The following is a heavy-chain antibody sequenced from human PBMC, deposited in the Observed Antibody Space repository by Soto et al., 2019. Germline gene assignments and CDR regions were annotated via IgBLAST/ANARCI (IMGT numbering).Heavy chain of an antibody. Sequence: WGSLRLSCVASGCPFSNYAMSWVRQAPGKGLEWVSVISGGGDNPYYADSVKGRFTISRDNSKNTLYLQMNSLRAEDTALYYCAKDRGSSGWYDYWGQGTVVTVSS. D-gene: IGHD6-19*01. CDR3: AKDRGSSGWYDY. CDR1: GCPFSNYA. CDR2: ISGGGDNP. V-gene: IGHV3-23*01. J-gene: IGHJ4*02.